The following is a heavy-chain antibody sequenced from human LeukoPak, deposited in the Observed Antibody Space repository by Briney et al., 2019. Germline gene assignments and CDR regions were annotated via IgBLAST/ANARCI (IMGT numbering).Heavy chain of an antibody. Sequence: GGSLRLSCAASGFTFSQYWMTWVRQAPGKGLEWVANIKPDGTERYYVDSLKGRFTISRDNDKNSLYLQMNSLSADDTAVYYCTRGMTAMIRGDYFDYWGQGTPVTVSS. CDR2: IKPDGTER. J-gene: IGHJ4*02. CDR3: TRGMTAMIRGDYFDY. CDR1: GFTFSQYW. V-gene: IGHV3-7*01. D-gene: IGHD5-18*01.